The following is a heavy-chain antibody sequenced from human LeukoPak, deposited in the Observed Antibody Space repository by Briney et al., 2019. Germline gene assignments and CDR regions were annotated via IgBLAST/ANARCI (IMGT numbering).Heavy chain of an antibody. J-gene: IGHJ3*02. V-gene: IGHV3-20*04. CDR3: ARTQTPGVGANDAFDI. D-gene: IGHD1-26*01. CDR2: INWNGGST. Sequence: PGGSLRLSCAASGFTFDDYGMSWVRQAPGKGLEWVSGINWNGGSTGYADSVKGRFTISRDNAKNSLYLQMNSLRAEDTALYYCARTQTPGVGANDAFDIWGQGTMVTVS. CDR1: GFTFDDYG.